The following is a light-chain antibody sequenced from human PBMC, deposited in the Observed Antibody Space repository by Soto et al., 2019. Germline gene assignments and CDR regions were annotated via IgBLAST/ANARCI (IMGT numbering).Light chain of an antibody. J-gene: IGLJ1*01. Sequence: QSVLTQPASVSGSPGQSITISCTGTSSDVGGYNYVSWYQQHPGKAPKLMIYEVSNRPSGVSHRFSGSKSVNTASLTISGRQAEDEADDYYSSYTSSSIDYVFGTGTKVTVL. CDR2: EVS. V-gene: IGLV2-14*01. CDR3: SSYTSSSIDYV. CDR1: SSDVGGYNY.